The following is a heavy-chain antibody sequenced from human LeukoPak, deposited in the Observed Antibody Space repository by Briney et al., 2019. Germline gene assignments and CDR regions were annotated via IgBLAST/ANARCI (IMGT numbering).Heavy chain of an antibody. D-gene: IGHD3-10*01. J-gene: IGHJ4*02. CDR1: GVSLSSYY. Sequence: PSETLSLTCTVSGVSLSSYYWNWIRQPPGKGLEWIGYVYYRGATNYNPSLKTRVTTSIDTSKKQFSLKLSSVTAADTAVYFCAGVFSGRRPFELWGKGTLVTVSS. CDR2: VYYRGAT. V-gene: IGHV4-59*01. CDR3: AGVFSGRRPFEL.